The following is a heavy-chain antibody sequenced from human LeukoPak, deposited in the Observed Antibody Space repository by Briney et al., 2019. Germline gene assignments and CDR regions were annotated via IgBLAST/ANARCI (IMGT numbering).Heavy chain of an antibody. CDR3: ARAPYGSGSFYDY. J-gene: IGHJ4*02. V-gene: IGHV3-66*01. D-gene: IGHD3-10*01. CDR1: GFTVSSNY. Sequence: GGSLRLSCAGAGFTVSSNYMSWVRQAPGKGLEGVSVTYSGGTTYYADSVKDRFTISRDNSKNTLYLQMNSLRVEDTAVYYCARAPYGSGSFYDYWGQGTLVTVSS. CDR2: TYSGGTT.